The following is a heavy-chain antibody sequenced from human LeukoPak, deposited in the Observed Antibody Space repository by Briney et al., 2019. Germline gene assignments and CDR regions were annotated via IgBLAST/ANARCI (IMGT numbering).Heavy chain of an antibody. CDR1: CDSISSSSYF. J-gene: IGHJ5*02. V-gene: IGHV4-39*07. CDR2: IYYSGST. Sequence: SETLSLTCAVFCDSISSSSYFWGWIRQPPGKGLEWIGTIYYSGSTYYNPSLKSRVTISVDTSKNQFSLKLSSVTAADTAVYYCARDRDGYNPWGRGTLVTVSS. CDR3: ARDRDGYNP. D-gene: IGHD5-24*01.